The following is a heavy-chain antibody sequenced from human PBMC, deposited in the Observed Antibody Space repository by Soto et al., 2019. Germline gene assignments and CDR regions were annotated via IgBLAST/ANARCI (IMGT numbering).Heavy chain of an antibody. CDR2: IYYSGST. J-gene: IGHJ5*02. V-gene: IGHV4-30-4*01. D-gene: IGHD3-9*01. CDR3: ARVRADILTGYSAPYNWFDP. CDR1: GGSISSGDYY. Sequence: QVQLQESGPGLVKPSQTLSLTCTVSGGSISSGDYYWSWIRQPPGKGLEWIGYIYYSGSTYYNPSLKSRVTISVDTSKNQFSLKLSSVTAADTAVYYCARVRADILTGYSAPYNWFDPWGQGTLVTVSS.